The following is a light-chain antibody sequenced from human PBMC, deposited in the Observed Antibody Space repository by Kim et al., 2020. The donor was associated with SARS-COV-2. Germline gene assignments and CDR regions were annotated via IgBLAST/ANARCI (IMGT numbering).Light chain of an antibody. Sequence: GQSVTIACTGTSSDVGGYNYVSWNQQHPGKAPKVMIYDVSKRPSGVPDRFSGSKSGNTASLTISGLQAEDEADYYCSSYAGSYTWVFGGGTQLTVL. CDR1: SSDVGGYNY. J-gene: IGLJ3*02. CDR3: SSYAGSYTWV. V-gene: IGLV2-11*01. CDR2: DVS.